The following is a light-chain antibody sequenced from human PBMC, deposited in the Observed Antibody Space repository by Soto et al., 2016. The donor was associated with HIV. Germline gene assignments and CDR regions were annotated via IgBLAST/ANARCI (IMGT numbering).Light chain of an antibody. CDR3: QVWDSRNDHRV. J-gene: IGLJ3*02. Sequence: SYELTQPPSVSVTPGETARITCGGNNIGDKSVHWYQQKPGQAPVLVVYDDNDRPSGIPERFSGSNFGNTATLTISRVEAGDEADYHCQVWDSRNDHRVSGGGTKLTVL. CDR1: NIGDKS. CDR2: DDN. V-gene: IGLV3-21*02.